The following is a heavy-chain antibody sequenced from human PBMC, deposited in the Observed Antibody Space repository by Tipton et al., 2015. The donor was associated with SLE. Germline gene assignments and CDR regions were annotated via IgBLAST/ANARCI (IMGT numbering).Heavy chain of an antibody. J-gene: IGHJ3*02. CDR3: ARDGEVGATDGTFDI. CDR2: IYYSGST. CDR1: GGSISSYY. V-gene: IGHV4-59*12. D-gene: IGHD1-26*01. Sequence: TQSLTCTVSGGSISSYYWSWIRQPPGKGLEWIGYIYYSGSTNYNPSLKSRVTISVDTSKNQFSLKLSSVTAADTAVYYCARDGEVGATDGTFDIWGQGTMVTVSS.